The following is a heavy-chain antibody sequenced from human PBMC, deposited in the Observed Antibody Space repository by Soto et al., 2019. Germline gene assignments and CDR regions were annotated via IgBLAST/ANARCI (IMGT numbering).Heavy chain of an antibody. D-gene: IGHD3-22*01. Sequence: QITLKESGPTLVKPTQTLTLTCTFSGFSLTTTGVGVGWIRQPPGKALEWLALLYWDDDKRDSPSLKSRLTIRKDTSQTQVVRTMTNVDPVDTATYDCAHRFGDNSGHYSECDYWGQGTLVSVSS. CDR3: AHRFGDNSGHYSECDY. V-gene: IGHV2-5*02. J-gene: IGHJ4*02. CDR1: GFSLTTTGVG. CDR2: LYWDDDK.